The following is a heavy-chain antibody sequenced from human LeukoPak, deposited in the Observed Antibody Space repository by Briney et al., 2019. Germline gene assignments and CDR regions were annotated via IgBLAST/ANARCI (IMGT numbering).Heavy chain of an antibody. CDR3: ARGNILSGYCFDF. D-gene: IGHD3-9*01. Sequence: SGTLSLTCAVYGVSISGYYWSWIRQPPGKGLEWVGEIHYTGGTSYNPSLKSRATISIDTSKNQLSLKLSSVTAADTAVYYCARGNILSGYCFDFWGQGALVTVSS. CDR2: IHYTGGT. V-gene: IGHV4-34*01. CDR1: GVSISGYY. J-gene: IGHJ4*02.